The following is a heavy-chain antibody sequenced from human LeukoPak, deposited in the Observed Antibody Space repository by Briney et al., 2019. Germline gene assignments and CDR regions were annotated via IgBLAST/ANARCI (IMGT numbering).Heavy chain of an antibody. CDR2: ISTYNGHT. D-gene: IGHD1-26*01. CDR1: GYTFTSYG. J-gene: IGHJ3*02. CDR3: ARGGRWELPRPYAFDI. V-gene: IGHV1-18*01. Sequence: GASVKVSCKASGYTFTSYGISWLRQAPGQGLEWMGWISTYNGHTNYAQKLQGRVTMTTDTSTSTAYMELRNLRSDDTAVYYCARGGRWELPRPYAFDIWGQGIWSPSLQ.